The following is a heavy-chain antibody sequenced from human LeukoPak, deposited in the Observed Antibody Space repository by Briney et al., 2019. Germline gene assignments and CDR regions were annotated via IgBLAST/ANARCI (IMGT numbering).Heavy chain of an antibody. V-gene: IGHV4-39*07. Sequence: SETLSLTCTVSGGSISSSSYYWGWIRQPPGKGLEWIGSIYHSGSTYYNPSLKSRVTISVDTSKNQFSLKLSSVTAADTAVYYCARDLRDYYDSSGYYYGGGDYWGQGTLVTVSS. CDR1: GGSISSSSYY. CDR2: IYHSGST. D-gene: IGHD3-22*01. CDR3: ARDLRDYYDSSGYYYGGGDY. J-gene: IGHJ4*02.